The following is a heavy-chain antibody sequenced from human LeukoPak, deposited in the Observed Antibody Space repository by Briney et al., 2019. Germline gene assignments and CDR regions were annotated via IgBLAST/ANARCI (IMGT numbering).Heavy chain of an antibody. CDR1: GYTFSDFH. J-gene: IGHJ4*02. D-gene: IGHD3-16*01. CDR3: AREGDSYWD. V-gene: IGHV1-2*02. CDR2: INPKSGGT. Sequence: ASVKVSCKASGYTFSDFHMHWVRQAPGQGLEWMGWINPKSGGTNYAQKFQGRVTMTRDTSISTVYMELSRLRSDDTAVYYCAREGDSYWDWGQGTLVTVSS.